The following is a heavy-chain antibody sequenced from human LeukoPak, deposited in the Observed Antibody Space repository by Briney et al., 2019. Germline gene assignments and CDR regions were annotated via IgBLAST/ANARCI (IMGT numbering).Heavy chain of an antibody. D-gene: IGHD3-9*01. Sequence: GGSLRLSCAVSGFTFDDYAMHWVRQAPGKGLEWVSGINWNSGSMGYADSVKGRFTISRDNAKNSLYLQMNSLRAEDTALYYCAKDLAEDILTGFYLDAFDIWGPGTMITVSS. J-gene: IGHJ3*02. V-gene: IGHV3-9*01. CDR3: AKDLAEDILTGFYLDAFDI. CDR2: INWNSGSM. CDR1: GFTFDDYA.